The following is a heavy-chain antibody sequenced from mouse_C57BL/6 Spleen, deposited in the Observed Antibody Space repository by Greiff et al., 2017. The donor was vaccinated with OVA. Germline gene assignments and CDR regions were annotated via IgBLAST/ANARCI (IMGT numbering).Heavy chain of an antibody. Sequence: VQLVESGAELARPGASVKLSCKASGYTFTSYGISWVKQRTGQGLEWIGEIYPRSGNTYYNEKFKGKATLTADKSSSTAYMELRSLTSEDSAVYFCATYYSNFVDVWGTGTTVTVSS. CDR1: GYTFTSYG. V-gene: IGHV1-81*01. CDR3: ATYYSNFVDV. J-gene: IGHJ1*03. D-gene: IGHD2-5*01. CDR2: IYPRSGNT.